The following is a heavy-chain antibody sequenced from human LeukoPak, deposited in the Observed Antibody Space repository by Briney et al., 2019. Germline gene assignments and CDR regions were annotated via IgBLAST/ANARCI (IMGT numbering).Heavy chain of an antibody. Sequence: GGSLRLSCAASGFTFTDYYMSWIRQAPGKGLEWVSYITNSGTTIYYADSVKGRFTISRDNAKNSLYLQMNSLRAEDTAVYYCARDEYRSSLVDYWGQGTLVTVSS. CDR3: ARDEYRSSLVDY. D-gene: IGHD6-6*01. CDR2: ITNSGTTI. V-gene: IGHV3-11*04. CDR1: GFTFTDYY. J-gene: IGHJ4*02.